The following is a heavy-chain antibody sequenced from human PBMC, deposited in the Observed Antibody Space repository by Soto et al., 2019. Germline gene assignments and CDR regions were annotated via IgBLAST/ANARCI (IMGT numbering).Heavy chain of an antibody. CDR2: TYYRSKWYN. CDR1: GDSVSSNSAA. CDR3: AKDLGSSSGWSYDAFDI. J-gene: IGHJ3*02. V-gene: IGHV6-1*01. Sequence: SQTLSLTCVISGDSVSSNSAAWNWIRQSPSRGLEWLGRTYYRSKWYNDYAVSVKSRITINPDTSKNQFSLQLNSVTPEDTAVYYCAKDLGSSSGWSYDAFDIWGQGTMVTVSS. D-gene: IGHD6-19*01.